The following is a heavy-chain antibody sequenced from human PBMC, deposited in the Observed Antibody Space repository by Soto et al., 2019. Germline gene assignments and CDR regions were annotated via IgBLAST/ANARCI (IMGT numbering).Heavy chain of an antibody. CDR1: GFTFSSYA. CDR2: ISGSGGST. CDR3: AKAQRGDGYNLVFDY. D-gene: IGHD5-12*01. Sequence: EVQLLESGGGLVQPGGSLRLSCAASGFTFSSYAMSWVRQAPGKGLEWVSAISGSGGSTYYADSVKGRFTIPRDNSKNTLYLQMNSLRAEDTAVYYCAKAQRGDGYNLVFDYWGQGTLVTVSS. V-gene: IGHV3-23*01. J-gene: IGHJ4*02.